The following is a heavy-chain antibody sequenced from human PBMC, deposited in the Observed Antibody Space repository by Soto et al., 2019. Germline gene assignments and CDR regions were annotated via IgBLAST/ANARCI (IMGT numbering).Heavy chain of an antibody. J-gene: IGHJ5*02. V-gene: IGHV1-18*01. Sequence: QVQLVQSGAEVKKPGASVKVSCKASGYTFNSYGISWVRQAPGQGLEWMGWISAYNGKTNYAQKLQGRVTMTTDTATSKAYMELRSLRSDDTDVYYCEREPPYSRGWYDWFDPWGQGTLVTVSS. CDR1: GYTFNSYG. CDR3: EREPPYSRGWYDWFDP. D-gene: IGHD6-19*01. CDR2: ISAYNGKT.